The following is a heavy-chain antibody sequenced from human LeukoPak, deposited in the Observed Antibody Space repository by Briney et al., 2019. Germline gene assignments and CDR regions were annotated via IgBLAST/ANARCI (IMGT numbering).Heavy chain of an antibody. CDR2: ISGSGAST. CDR3: AKDEGTMTAPY. Sequence: GGSLRLSCKASGFTSNSYAMSWVRQAPGKGLEWVSAISGSGASTFYADSVKGRFTISRDNSRSTVHLQMNSLRAEDTAIYYCAKDEGTMTAPYWGQGTLVTVS. V-gene: IGHV3-23*01. CDR1: GFTSNSYA. J-gene: IGHJ4*02.